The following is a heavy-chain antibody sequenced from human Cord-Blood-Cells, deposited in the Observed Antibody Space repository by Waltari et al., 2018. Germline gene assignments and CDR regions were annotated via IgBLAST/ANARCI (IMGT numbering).Heavy chain of an antibody. D-gene: IGHD5-18*01. CDR2: INAGNGNT. Sequence: QVQLVQSGAEVKKPGASVEVSCKASGYTFTSYAMHWVRQAPAQRLEWMGWINAGNGNTKYSQKFQGRVTITRDTSASTAYMELSSLRSEDTAVYYCARERITAMDLYYYYYYGMDVWGQGTTVTVSS. V-gene: IGHV1-3*01. CDR3: ARERITAMDLYYYYYYGMDV. J-gene: IGHJ6*02. CDR1: GYTFTSYA.